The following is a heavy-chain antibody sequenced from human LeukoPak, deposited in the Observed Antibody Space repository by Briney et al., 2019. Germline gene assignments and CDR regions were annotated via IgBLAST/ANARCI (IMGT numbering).Heavy chain of an antibody. J-gene: IGHJ4*02. Sequence: GGSLRLSCAASGFTFSSYAMHWVRQAPGKGLEWVAVISYDGSNKYYADSVKGRFTISRDNSKNTLYLQMNSLRAEDTAVYYCARGRFDWFLTYFDYWGQGTLVTVSS. CDR1: GFTFSSYA. CDR3: ARGRFDWFLTYFDY. V-gene: IGHV3-30-3*01. CDR2: ISYDGSNK. D-gene: IGHD3-9*01.